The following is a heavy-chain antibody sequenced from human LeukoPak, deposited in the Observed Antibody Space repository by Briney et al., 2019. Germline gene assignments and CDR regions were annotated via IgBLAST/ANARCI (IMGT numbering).Heavy chain of an antibody. J-gene: IGHJ4*02. V-gene: IGHV4-39*01. Sequence: SETLSLTCTVSGDSISSSNCYWGWIRQPPGKGLEWVGSIYFSGGTYYNASLKSRVTISVDTSKNQFSLKLSSVTAADTAVYYCARQTGSGLFSLPGGQGTLVTVSS. CDR1: GDSISSSNCY. D-gene: IGHD3-10*01. CDR2: IYFSGGT. CDR3: ARQTGSGLFSLP.